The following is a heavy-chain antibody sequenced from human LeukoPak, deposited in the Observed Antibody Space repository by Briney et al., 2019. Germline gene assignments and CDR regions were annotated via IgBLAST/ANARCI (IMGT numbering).Heavy chain of an antibody. D-gene: IGHD2-2*01. CDR2: ISTSGSTI. CDR1: GFTFSDYY. CDR3: AREHCSTTSCYFDS. J-gene: IGHJ5*01. Sequence: GGSLRLSCAASGFTFSDYYMSWMRQAPGQGLEWVSYISTSGSTIYHADSVKGRFTISMDNAKNSLYLQMNSLRAEDTAVYYCAREHCSTTSCYFDSWGQGSLVTVSS. V-gene: IGHV3-11*01.